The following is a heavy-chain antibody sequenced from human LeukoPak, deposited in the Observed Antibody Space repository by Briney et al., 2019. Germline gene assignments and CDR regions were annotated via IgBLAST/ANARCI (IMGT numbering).Heavy chain of an antibody. D-gene: IGHD3-22*01. CDR1: GFTFTSHG. V-gene: IGHV3-33*01. CDR3: ARARGADSSAYYFDY. J-gene: IGHJ4*02. Sequence: PGGSLRLSRAASGFTFTSHGMHWVRQAPGKGLEWVAVIWNDGVTKYYADSVRGRFTISRDNSKNTVYLQMNSLRAEDTAVYYCARARGADSSAYYFDYWGQGTLVTVSS. CDR2: IWNDGVTK.